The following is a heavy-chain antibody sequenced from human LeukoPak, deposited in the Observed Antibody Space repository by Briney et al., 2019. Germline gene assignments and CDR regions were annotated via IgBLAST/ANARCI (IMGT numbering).Heavy chain of an antibody. J-gene: IGHJ4*02. D-gene: IGHD6-6*01. CDR2: IYYSGST. Sequence: SETLSLTCTVSGGSISSYYWSCIRQPPGKGLEWSGYIYYSGSTNYNPSLKSRVTISVDTSKNQFSLKLSSVTAADTAVYCCAREVEEYSSSVGFDYWGQGTLVTVSS. CDR1: GGSISSYY. V-gene: IGHV4-59*01. CDR3: AREVEEYSSSVGFDY.